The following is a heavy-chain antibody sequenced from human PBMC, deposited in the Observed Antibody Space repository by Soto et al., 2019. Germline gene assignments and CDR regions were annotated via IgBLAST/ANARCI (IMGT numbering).Heavy chain of an antibody. CDR1: GFTFSRYA. J-gene: IGHJ4*02. D-gene: IGHD2-8*01. CDR2: ISGSGGST. Sequence: GGSLRLSCAASGFTFSRYAISWVRQAPGKGLEWVSAISGSGGSTYYADSVKGRFTISRDNSKNTLYLQMNSLRAEDTAVFYCTKHLSNGSPDYWGQGTLVTVS. V-gene: IGHV3-23*01. CDR3: TKHLSNGSPDY.